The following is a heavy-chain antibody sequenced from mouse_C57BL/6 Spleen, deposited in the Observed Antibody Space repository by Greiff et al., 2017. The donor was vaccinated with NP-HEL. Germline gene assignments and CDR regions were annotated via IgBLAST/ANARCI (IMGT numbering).Heavy chain of an antibody. CDR2: IDPETGGT. CDR3: TRWVTTVVATGD. D-gene: IGHD1-1*01. CDR1: GYTFTDYE. V-gene: IGHV1-15*01. Sequence: QVQLQQSGAELVRPGASVTLSCKASGYTFTDYEMHWVKQTPVHGLEWIGAIDPETGGTAYNQKFKGKAILTADKSSSTAYMELRSLTSEDSAVYYCTRWVTTVVATGDWGQGTTLTVSS. J-gene: IGHJ2*01.